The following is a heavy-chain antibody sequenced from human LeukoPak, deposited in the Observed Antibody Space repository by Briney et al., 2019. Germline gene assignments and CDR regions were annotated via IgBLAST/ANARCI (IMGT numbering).Heavy chain of an antibody. CDR3: VKDQVVRGFFPRSFDY. Sequence: GGSLRLSCAASGFIFSNYAMSWVRQAPGKGLEWVSSTSGSGGSSFYADSVKGRFIISRGNSKNTLYLQMNTLGAEDSAVYYCVKDQVVRGFFPRSFDYWGQGTLVTVSS. CDR2: TSGSGGSS. V-gene: IGHV3-23*01. J-gene: IGHJ4*02. CDR1: GFIFSNYA. D-gene: IGHD3-10*01.